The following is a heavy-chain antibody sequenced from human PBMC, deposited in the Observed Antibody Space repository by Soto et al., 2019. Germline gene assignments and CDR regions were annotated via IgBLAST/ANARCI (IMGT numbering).Heavy chain of an antibody. CDR1: GFTFTSSA. CDR3: AALGVNLDH. Sequence: QMPLVQSGPEVKKPGTSVKVSCKASGFTFTSSAVQWVRQARGQRLEWIGWIGVGSGNRHYAQKFQERVTITRDMSTNTAYMELSSLRSEDTAVYYCAALGVNLDHWGQGTLVTVSS. V-gene: IGHV1-58*01. D-gene: IGHD2-8*01. CDR2: IGVGSGNR. J-gene: IGHJ4*02.